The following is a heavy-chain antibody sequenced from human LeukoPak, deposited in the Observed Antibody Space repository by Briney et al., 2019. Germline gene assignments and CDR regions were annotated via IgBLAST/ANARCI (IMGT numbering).Heavy chain of an antibody. J-gene: IGHJ5*02. D-gene: IGHD2-15*01. CDR3: ARFGCSGGSCYSNWFDP. V-gene: IGHV1-2*04. Sequence: ASVKVSCKASGYTFTSYYMHWVRQAPGQGLEWMGWINPNSGGTNYAQKFQGWVTMTRDTSISTAYMELSRLRSDDTAVYYCARFGCSGGSCYSNWFDPWGQGTLVTVSS. CDR1: GYTFTSYY. CDR2: INPNSGGT.